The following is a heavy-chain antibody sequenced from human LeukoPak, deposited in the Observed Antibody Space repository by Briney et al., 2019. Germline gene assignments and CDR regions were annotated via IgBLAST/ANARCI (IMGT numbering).Heavy chain of an antibody. CDR3: AKDRIAAAGTLDY. J-gene: IGHJ4*02. CDR1: GFTLSSYW. V-gene: IGHV3-74*01. D-gene: IGHD6-13*01. CDR2: INSDGSST. Sequence: GGSLRPSCAASGFTLSSYWMHWVRQAPGKGLVWVSRINSDGSSTSYADSVKGRVTISRDNAKNTLYLQMNSLRAEDTAVYYCAKDRIAAAGTLDYWGQGTLVTVSS.